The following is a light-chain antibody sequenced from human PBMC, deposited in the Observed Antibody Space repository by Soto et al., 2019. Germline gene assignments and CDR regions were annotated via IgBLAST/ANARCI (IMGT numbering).Light chain of an antibody. J-gene: IGKJ1*01. CDR1: QSISNNY. CDR2: GAS. Sequence: IVLTQSPGTLSLSPGERATLSCRASQSISNNYLTWYQQKPGQAPRLLIYGASSRATGIPDRFSASGSGTDFTLTISRLEPEDFAVYYCQQYDRPPRTFGQGTKVEIK. V-gene: IGKV3-20*01. CDR3: QQYDRPPRT.